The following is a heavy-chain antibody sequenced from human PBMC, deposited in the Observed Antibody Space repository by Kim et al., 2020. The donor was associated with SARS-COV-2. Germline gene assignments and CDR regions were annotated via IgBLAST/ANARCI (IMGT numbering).Heavy chain of an antibody. CDR2: INHSGST. V-gene: IGHV4-34*01. CDR3: ARGGLSGYPPYYFDY. Sequence: SETLSLTCAVYGGSFSGYYWSWIRQPPGKGLEWIGEINHSGSTNYNPSLKSRVTISVDTSKNQFSLKLSSVTAADTAVYYCARGGLSGYPPYYFDYWGQGTLVTVSS. D-gene: IGHD3-3*01. J-gene: IGHJ4*02. CDR1: GGSFSGYY.